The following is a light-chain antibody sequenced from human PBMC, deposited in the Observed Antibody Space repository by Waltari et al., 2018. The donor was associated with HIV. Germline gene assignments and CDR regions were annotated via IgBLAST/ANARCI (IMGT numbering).Light chain of an antibody. CDR2: GAS. V-gene: IGKV3-15*01. Sequence: EIVMTQSPATLSVSPWERATLSCRASQSVSSNLAWYQQKPGQAPRLLIYGASTRATGIPARFSGSGSGTEFTLTISSLQSEDFAVYYCQQYNNWPRTFGQGTKLEIK. CDR3: QQYNNWPRT. J-gene: IGKJ2*01. CDR1: QSVSSN.